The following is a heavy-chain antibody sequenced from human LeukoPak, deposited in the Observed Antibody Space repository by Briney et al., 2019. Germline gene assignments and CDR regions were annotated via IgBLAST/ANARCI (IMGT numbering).Heavy chain of an antibody. CDR2: IWYDGSNK. J-gene: IGHJ6*02. CDR1: GFTFSSYG. V-gene: IGHV3-33*01. CDR3: ARDSLDGGSGSYPTTLTEDGMDV. Sequence: PGGSLRLSCAASGFTFSSYGMHWVRQAPGKGLEWVAVIWYDGSNKYYADSVKGRFTISRDNSKNTLYLQMNSLRAEDTAVYYCARDSLDGGSGSYPTTLTEDGMDVWGQGTTVTVSS. D-gene: IGHD3-10*01.